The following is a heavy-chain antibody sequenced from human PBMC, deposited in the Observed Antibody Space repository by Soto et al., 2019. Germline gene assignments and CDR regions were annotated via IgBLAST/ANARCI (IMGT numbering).Heavy chain of an antibody. Sequence: ASVKVSCKTSGYTFASFGISWVRQAPGQGLEWMGWISGYNDNINYAQKVQGRVSMTTDTSTSTAYMELRSLRSDDSAVYYCARVGIGIYYYAGMDVWG. CDR1: GYTFASFG. CDR3: ARVGIGIYYYAGMDV. D-gene: IGHD2-21*01. V-gene: IGHV1-18*01. J-gene: IGHJ6*02. CDR2: ISGYNDNI.